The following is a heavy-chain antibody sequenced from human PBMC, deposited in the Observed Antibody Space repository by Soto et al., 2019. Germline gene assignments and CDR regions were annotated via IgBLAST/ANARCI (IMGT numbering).Heavy chain of an antibody. CDR1: GGSISSGGYY. CDR2: IYYSGST. J-gene: IGHJ4*02. Sequence: LSLTCTVSGGSISSGGYYWSWIRQHPGKGLEWIGYIYYSGSTYYNPSLKSRVTISVDTSKNQFSLKLSSVTAADTAVYYCARVSSGYDLGGDYFDYWGQGTLVTVSS. V-gene: IGHV4-31*03. D-gene: IGHD5-12*01. CDR3: ARVSSGYDLGGDYFDY.